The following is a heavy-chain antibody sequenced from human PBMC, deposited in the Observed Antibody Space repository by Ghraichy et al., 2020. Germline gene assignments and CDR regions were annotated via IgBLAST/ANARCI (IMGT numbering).Heavy chain of an antibody. CDR1: GYTFTSYA. J-gene: IGHJ4*02. V-gene: IGHV1-3*01. Sequence: ASVKVSYKASGYTFTSYAMHWVRQAPGQRLEWMGWINAGNVNTKYSQKFQGRVTITRDTSASTAYMELSSLRSAYTAVYYCARETPYGDLFLDYWGQGTLVTVSS. CDR3: ARETPYGDLFLDY. CDR2: INAGNVNT. D-gene: IGHD4-17*01.